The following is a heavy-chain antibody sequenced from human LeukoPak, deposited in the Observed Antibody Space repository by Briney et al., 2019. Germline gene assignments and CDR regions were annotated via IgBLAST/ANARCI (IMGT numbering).Heavy chain of an antibody. J-gene: IGHJ4*02. D-gene: IGHD2-2*01. CDR3: ARDRRGCSSTSCYRTFDY. CDR1: GGSFSGYY. V-gene: IGHV4-34*01. CDR2: INHSGST. Sequence: PSETLSLTCAVYGGSFSGYYWSWIRQPPGKGLEWIGEINHSGSTNYNPSLKSRVTISVDTSKNQFSLKLSSVTAADTAVYYCARDRRGCSSTSCYRTFDYWGQGTLVTVSS.